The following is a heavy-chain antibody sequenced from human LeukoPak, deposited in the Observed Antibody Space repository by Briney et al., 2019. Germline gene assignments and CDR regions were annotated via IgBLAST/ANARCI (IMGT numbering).Heavy chain of an antibody. CDR3: ARWTTTYLDY. CDR1: GYTFIRYY. CDR2: VNPSDDST. D-gene: IGHD3/OR15-3a*01. V-gene: IGHV1-46*01. J-gene: IGHJ4*02. Sequence: ASVKVSCKASGYTFIRYYIHWVRQAPGQGLEWMGIVNPSDDSTNYAQKFQGRVTMTSDTSTSTVYMELSSLRSEDTAVYYCARWTTTYLDYWGQGTLVTVSS.